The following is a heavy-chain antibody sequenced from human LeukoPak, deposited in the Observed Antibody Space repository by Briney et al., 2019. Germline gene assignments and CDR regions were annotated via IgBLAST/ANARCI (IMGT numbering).Heavy chain of an antibody. CDR2: ISSSSSHI. Sequence: GGSLRLSCAASGFTFSTYSMNWVRQAPGKGLECVSSISSSSSHIYYAESVKGRFTMSRDNAKNSLYLQMNSLKAEDTAVYYCARGRSSSHNYYFDYWGQGTLVTVSS. CDR3: ARGRSSSHNYYFDY. J-gene: IGHJ4*02. D-gene: IGHD6-13*01. V-gene: IGHV3-21*01. CDR1: GFTFSTYS.